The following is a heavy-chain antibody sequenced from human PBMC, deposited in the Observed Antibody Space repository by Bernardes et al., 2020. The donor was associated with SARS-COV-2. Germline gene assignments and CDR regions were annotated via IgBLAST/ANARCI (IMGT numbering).Heavy chain of an antibody. CDR2: ISYEGSKS. CDR3: AKARSLFMLYYDDSVDI. Sequence: WGSLRLSCAVAGFTFSNYDIHWVRQAPGKGLEWVADISYEGSKSNYADSVKRRFTVSRDSSKNMLFLQMNSLRSEDTAVYYCAKARSLFMLYYDDSVDICDQATMVIVAS. J-gene: IGHJ3*02. D-gene: IGHD2-8*01. V-gene: IGHV3-30*18. CDR1: GFTFSNYD.